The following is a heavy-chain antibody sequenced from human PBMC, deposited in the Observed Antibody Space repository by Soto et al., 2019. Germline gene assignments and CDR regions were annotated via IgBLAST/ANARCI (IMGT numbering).Heavy chain of an antibody. CDR2: ISAYNGNT. D-gene: IGHD3-3*01. CDR3: ARTPAAIFGVVIIEGYYYGMDV. J-gene: IGHJ6*02. CDR1: GYTFTSYG. V-gene: IGHV1-18*04. Sequence: ASVKVSCKASGYTFTSYGISWVRQAPGQGLEWMGWISAYNGNTNYAQKLQGRVTMTTDTSTSTAYMGLRSLRSDDTAVYYCARTPAAIFGVVIIEGYYYGMDVWGQGTTVTVSS.